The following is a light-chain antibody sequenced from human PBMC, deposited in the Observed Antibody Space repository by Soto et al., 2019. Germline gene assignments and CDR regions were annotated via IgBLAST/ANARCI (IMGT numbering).Light chain of an antibody. J-gene: IGLJ3*02. CDR3: ATWDDSLNGWV. V-gene: IGLV1-44*01. CDR2: SNN. Sequence: QSVLTQPPSASGTPGQRVTISCSGSRSNIGSNTVNWYQQLPGTAPKLLIYSNNQRPSGVPDRFSGSKSGTSASLAISGLQSEDEADYYCATWDDSLNGWVFGGGNKLTVL. CDR1: RSNIGSNT.